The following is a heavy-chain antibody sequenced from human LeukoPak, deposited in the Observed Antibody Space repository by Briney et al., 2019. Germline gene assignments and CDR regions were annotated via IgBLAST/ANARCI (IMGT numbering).Heavy chain of an antibody. CDR3: AQEPHDGWFDP. CDR2: IIPIFGTA. D-gene: IGHD1-1*01. Sequence: GASVKVSCKASGGTFSSYAISWVRQAPGQGLEWMGGIIPIFGTANYAQKFQGRVTITADGSTSTAYMELSSLRSEDTAVYYCAQEPHDGWFDPWGQGTLVTVSS. CDR1: GGTFSSYA. V-gene: IGHV1-69*13. J-gene: IGHJ5*02.